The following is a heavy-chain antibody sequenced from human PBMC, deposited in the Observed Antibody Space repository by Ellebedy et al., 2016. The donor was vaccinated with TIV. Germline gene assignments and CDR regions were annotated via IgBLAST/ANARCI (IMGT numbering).Heavy chain of an antibody. J-gene: IGHJ6*02. Sequence: SETLSLTCTFSGDSISSYYWSWIRQPPGKGLEWIGYIYYSGSTNYNPSLKSRVTISVDTSKNQFSLKLSSVTAADTAVYYCARDDGSGNDYYYGMDVWGQGTTVTVSS. CDR2: IYYSGST. CDR3: ARDDGSGNDYYYGMDV. CDR1: GDSISSYY. V-gene: IGHV4-59*01. D-gene: IGHD3-10*01.